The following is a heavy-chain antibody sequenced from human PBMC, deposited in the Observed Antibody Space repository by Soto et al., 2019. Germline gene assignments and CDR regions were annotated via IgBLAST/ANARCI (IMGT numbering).Heavy chain of an antibody. CDR2: IYYSGST. J-gene: IGHJ4*02. CDR3: ARDPLYYYDSSGYSSMGFDY. D-gene: IGHD3-22*01. V-gene: IGHV4-61*01. CDR1: GGSVSSGSYY. Sequence: SETLSLTCTVSGGSVSSGSYYWSWIRQPPGKGLEWIGYIYYSGSTNYNPSLKIRVTISVDTSKNQFSLKLGSVTAADTAVYYCARDPLYYYDSSGYSSMGFDYWGQGTLVTVSS.